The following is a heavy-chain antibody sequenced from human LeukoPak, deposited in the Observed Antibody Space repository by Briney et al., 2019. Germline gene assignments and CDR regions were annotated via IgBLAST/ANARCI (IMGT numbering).Heavy chain of an antibody. CDR3: WSPCSGGSCYSVHYYYMDV. CDR2: IRSKANSYAT. J-gene: IGHJ6*03. V-gene: IGHV3-73*01. D-gene: IGHD2-15*01. Sequence: GGSLRLSCAASGFTFSGSAMHWVRQASGKGLEWVGRIRSKANSYATAYAASVKGRFTISRDDSKNTAYLQMNSLKTEDTAVYYCWSPCSGGSCYSVHYYYMDVWGKGTTVTVSS. CDR1: GFTFSGSA.